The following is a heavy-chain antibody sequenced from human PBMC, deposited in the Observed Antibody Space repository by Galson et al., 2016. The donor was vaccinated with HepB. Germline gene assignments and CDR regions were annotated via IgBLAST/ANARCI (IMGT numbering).Heavy chain of an antibody. CDR1: GDSIRFGGYY. V-gene: IGHV4-31*03. CDR2: IFYSGNT. Sequence: TLSLTCTVSGDSIRFGGYYWSWIRQRPGKGLEWIGYIFYSGNTYYNPSLKSRVTIAVETSKSQFSLRLSAVTAADTAVYYCARDVGGHGCSGGSCYGFDPWGQGILVTVSS. D-gene: IGHD2-15*01. J-gene: IGHJ5*02. CDR3: ARDVGGHGCSGGSCYGFDP.